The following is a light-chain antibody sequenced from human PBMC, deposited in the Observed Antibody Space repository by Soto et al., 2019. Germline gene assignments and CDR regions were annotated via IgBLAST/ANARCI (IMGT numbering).Light chain of an antibody. CDR2: DAS. J-gene: IGKJ2*01. Sequence: EIVLTQSPDTLSLSPGESATLSCRASQSVSNYLAWYQQKPGQAPRLLIYDASNRATGIPARFSGSGSGTDFTLTISSLEPEDFAVYYCQQYGSSPPYTFGQGTKLEIK. CDR1: QSVSNY. V-gene: IGKV3-11*01. CDR3: QQYGSSPPYT.